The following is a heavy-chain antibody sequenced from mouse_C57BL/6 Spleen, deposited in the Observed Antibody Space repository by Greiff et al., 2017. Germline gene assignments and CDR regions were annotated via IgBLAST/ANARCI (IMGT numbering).Heavy chain of an antibody. CDR3: ARDGSSGYGWFAY. CDR2: ISYDGSN. V-gene: IGHV3-6*01. Sequence: VQLKESGPGLVKPSQSLSFTCSVTGYYITSGYYWNWIRQFPGNKLEWMGYISYDGSNNYNPSLKNRISITRDTSKNQFFLKLNSVTTEDTATYYGARDGSSGYGWFAYWGQGTLVTVSA. J-gene: IGHJ3*01. CDR1: GYYITSGYY. D-gene: IGHD3-2*02.